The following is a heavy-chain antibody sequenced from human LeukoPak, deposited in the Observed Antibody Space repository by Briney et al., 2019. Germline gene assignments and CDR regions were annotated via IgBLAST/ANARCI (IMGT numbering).Heavy chain of an antibody. Sequence: SETLSLTCTVSGGSISSYYWSWIRQPPGKGLEWIGYIYYSGSTSYNPSLKSRVTISVDTSKKQFSLKLSSVTAADTAVYYCARSSDYYYYMDVWGKGTTVTISS. CDR1: GGSISSYY. J-gene: IGHJ6*03. D-gene: IGHD3-22*01. CDR3: ARSSDYYYYMDV. V-gene: IGHV4-59*12. CDR2: IYYSGST.